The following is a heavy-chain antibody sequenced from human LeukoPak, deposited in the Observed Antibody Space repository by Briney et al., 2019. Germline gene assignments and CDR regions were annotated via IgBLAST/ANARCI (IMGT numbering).Heavy chain of an antibody. D-gene: IGHD6-19*01. J-gene: IGHJ6*03. V-gene: IGHV4-39*07. Sequence: ASETLSLTCTVSGGSISSSSYYWGWIRQPPGKGLEWIGSIYYSGSTYYNPSLKSRVTISVDTSKNQFSLKLSSVTAADTAVYYCARRTRVAGTTYYYYYYMDVWGKGTTVTISS. CDR2: IYYSGST. CDR1: GGSISSSSYY. CDR3: ARRTRVAGTTYYYYYYMDV.